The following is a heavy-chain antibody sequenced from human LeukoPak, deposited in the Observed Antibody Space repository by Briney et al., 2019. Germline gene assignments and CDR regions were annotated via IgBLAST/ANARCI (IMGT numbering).Heavy chain of an antibody. J-gene: IGHJ4*02. CDR3: ARGIGELGDY. CDR2: IYYSGST. CDR1: GGSISSGGYY. V-gene: IGHV4-39*07. D-gene: IGHD1-26*01. Sequence: SETLSLTCTVSGGSISSGGYYWGWIRQPPGKGLEWIGSIYYSGSTYYNPSLKSRVTISVDTSKNQFSLKLSSVTAADTAVYYCARGIGELGDYWGQGTLVTVSS.